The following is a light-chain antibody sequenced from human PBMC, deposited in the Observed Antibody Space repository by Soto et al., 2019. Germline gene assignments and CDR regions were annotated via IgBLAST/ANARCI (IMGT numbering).Light chain of an antibody. CDR3: QQYDSLPLT. V-gene: IGKV1-33*01. J-gene: IGKJ4*01. Sequence: DIQMTQSPPSLSASVGDRVTITCQASEHINNYLNWYQQIPGKAPKLLSYDASNLAAGAPSRFSGSGSGTAFTFAISGLKPDDVETYYCQQYDSLPLTFGGGTKVDIK. CDR2: DAS. CDR1: EHINNY.